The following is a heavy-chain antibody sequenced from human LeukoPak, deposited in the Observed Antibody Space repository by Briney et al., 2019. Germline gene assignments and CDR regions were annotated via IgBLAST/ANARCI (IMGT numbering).Heavy chain of an antibody. Sequence: GRSLRLSCAASGFTFSSYAMHGVRQAPGKGLEGVAVISYDGSNKYYADSVKGRFTISRDNSKNTLYLQMNSLRAEDTAVYYCARDYDTVTSVVGYWGQGTLVTVSS. V-gene: IGHV3-30-3*01. CDR2: ISYDGSNK. CDR1: GFTFSSYA. D-gene: IGHD4-17*01. CDR3: ARDYDTVTSVVGY. J-gene: IGHJ4*02.